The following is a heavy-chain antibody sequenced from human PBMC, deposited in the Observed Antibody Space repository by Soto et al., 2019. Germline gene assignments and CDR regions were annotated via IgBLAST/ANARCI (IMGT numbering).Heavy chain of an antibody. CDR1: GFTVSNNH. J-gene: IGHJ4*02. D-gene: IGHD3-16*01. CDR2: VHGGGST. CDR3: AGRLTTAASIDY. V-gene: IGHV3-53*01. Sequence: VQLVESGGGLIQPGGSLRLSCAASGFTVSNNHMTWVRQAAWKGLELVSFVHGGGSTSYAGSVKGRFTISRDNSKNTLYLQMDSLRTEDPAIYYCAGRLTTAASIDYWGRGTLVTVSS.